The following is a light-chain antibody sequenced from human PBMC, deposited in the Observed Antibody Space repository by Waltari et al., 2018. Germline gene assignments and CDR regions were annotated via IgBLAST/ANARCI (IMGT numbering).Light chain of an antibody. CDR3: MIWHSSAHVA. CDR2: YKSDSGK. J-gene: IGLJ2*01. V-gene: IGLV5-45*01. Sequence: GSPPQFLLKYKSDSGKQQGSGVPGRFSGSKDASANAGIFLISGLQSGDEAGYYCMIWHSSAHVAFGGGTKLTVL.